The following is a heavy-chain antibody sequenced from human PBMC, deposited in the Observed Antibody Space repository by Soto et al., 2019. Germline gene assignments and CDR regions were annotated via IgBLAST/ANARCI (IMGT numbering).Heavy chain of an antibody. CDR2: ISSSSSTI. D-gene: IGHD5-12*01. V-gene: IGHV3-48*01. Sequence: GGSLRLSCAASGFTFSSYSMNWVRQAPGKGLEWVSYISSSSSTIYYADSVKGRFTISRDNAKNSLYLQMNSLRAEDTAVYYCARDTIVATLGDFDYWGQGTLVTVSS. CDR1: GFTFSSYS. CDR3: ARDTIVATLGDFDY. J-gene: IGHJ4*02.